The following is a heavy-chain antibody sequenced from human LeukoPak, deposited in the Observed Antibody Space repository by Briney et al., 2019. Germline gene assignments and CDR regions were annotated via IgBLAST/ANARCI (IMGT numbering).Heavy chain of an antibody. D-gene: IGHD6-19*01. J-gene: IGHJ3*02. CDR2: IHYTGSS. CDR3: ARMEGEWLPNAFDI. Sequence: SDTLSLTCTVSGGSVNNYYWNWIQQSPGKGLEWIGYIHYTGSSNSNPSLKSRVTISVDTSKNQVSLKLRSVSIADTAVYYCARMEGEWLPNAFDIWGHGTMVTVSS. V-gene: IGHV4-59*02. CDR1: GGSVNNYY.